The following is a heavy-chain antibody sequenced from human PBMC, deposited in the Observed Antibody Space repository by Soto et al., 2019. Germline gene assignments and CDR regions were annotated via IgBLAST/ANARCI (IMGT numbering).Heavy chain of an antibody. J-gene: IGHJ6*02. CDR3: ARSLRTYYYGSGSPETYYYYGMDV. CDR1: GFSLSTSGMC. V-gene: IGHV2-70*01. D-gene: IGHD3-10*01. CDR2: IDWDDDK. Sequence: SGPTLVNPTQTLTLTCTFSGFSLSTSGMCVSWIRQPPGKALEWLALIDWDDDKYYSTSLKTRLTISKDTSKNQVVLTMTNMDPVDTATYYCARSLRTYYYGSGSPETYYYYGMDVWGQGTTVTVSS.